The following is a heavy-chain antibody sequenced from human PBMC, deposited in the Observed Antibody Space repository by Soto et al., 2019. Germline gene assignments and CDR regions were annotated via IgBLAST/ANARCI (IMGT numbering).Heavy chain of an antibody. CDR3: ARAGWFGEKSHPDKNWFDP. Sequence: QVQLVQSGAEVKKPGSSVKVSCKASGGTFSSYTISWVRQAPGQGLEWMGRIIPILGIANYAQKFQGRVTITADKSTSTAYMELSSLRSEDTAVYYCARAGWFGEKSHPDKNWFDPWGQGTLVTVSS. CDR2: IIPILGIA. J-gene: IGHJ5*02. V-gene: IGHV1-69*02. CDR1: GGTFSSYT. D-gene: IGHD3-10*01.